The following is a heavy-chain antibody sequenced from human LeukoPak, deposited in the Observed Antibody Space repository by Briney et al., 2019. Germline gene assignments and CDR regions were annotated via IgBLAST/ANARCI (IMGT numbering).Heavy chain of an antibody. V-gene: IGHV3-74*01. D-gene: IGHD2-2*01. CDR2: INSDGSST. CDR1: GFTFSSYW. CDR3: ARGVGYCSSTSCYWWFDP. J-gene: IGHJ5*02. Sequence: GGSLRLSCAASGFTFSSYWMHWVRQAPGKGLGWVSRINSDGSSTSYADSVKGRFTISRDNAKNTLYLQMNSLRAEDTAVYYCARGVGYCSSTSCYWWFDPWGQGTLVTVSS.